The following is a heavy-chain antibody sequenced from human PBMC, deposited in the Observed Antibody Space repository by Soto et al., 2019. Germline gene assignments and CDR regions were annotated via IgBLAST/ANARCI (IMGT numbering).Heavy chain of an antibody. CDR1: GYTFSSYD. Sequence: QVQLVQSGAEVKKPGASVKVSCKASGYTFSSYDINWVRQATGQGLEWMGWMNPNTGNTVYAQKFQGRVTMTRNTSISTAYMGLSSLRSEATAVYYCAGERAYGMDVWGQGTTVTVSS. CDR3: AGERAYGMDV. V-gene: IGHV1-8*01. J-gene: IGHJ6*02. CDR2: MNPNTGNT.